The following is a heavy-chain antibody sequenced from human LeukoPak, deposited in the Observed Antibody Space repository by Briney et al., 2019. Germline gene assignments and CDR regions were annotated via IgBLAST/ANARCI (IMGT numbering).Heavy chain of an antibody. V-gene: IGHV4-39*07. CDR3: AGLGSSGWTNWFDP. Sequence: SETLSLTCTVSGGSISSGDYYWSWIRQPPGKGLKWIGEIYHSGSTNYNPSLKSRVTISVDKSKNQFSLKLSSVTAADTAVYYCAGLGSSGWTNWFDPWGQGTLVTVSS. D-gene: IGHD6-19*01. CDR1: GGSISSGDYY. J-gene: IGHJ5*02. CDR2: IYHSGST.